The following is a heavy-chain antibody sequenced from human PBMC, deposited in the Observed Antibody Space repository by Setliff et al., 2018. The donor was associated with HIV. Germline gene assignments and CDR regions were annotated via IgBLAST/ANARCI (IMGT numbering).Heavy chain of an antibody. CDR3: VRGYCSSTTCYDEYYYMDV. CDR2: IYITGST. CDR1: GGSINRGTYY. J-gene: IGHJ6*03. Sequence: SETLSLTCSVSGGSINRGTYYWTWIRQSAGKGLEWIGHIYITGSTNYNPSLKSRVTISVDTSKKQFFLKLSSVTAADTAVYYCVRGYCSSTTCYDEYYYMDVWGKGSTVTVSS. D-gene: IGHD2-2*01. V-gene: IGHV4-61*10.